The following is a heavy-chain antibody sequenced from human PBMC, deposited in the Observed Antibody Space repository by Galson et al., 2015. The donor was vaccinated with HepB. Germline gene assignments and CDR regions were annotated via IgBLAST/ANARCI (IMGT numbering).Heavy chain of an antibody. CDR1: GFTFSSYA. CDR3: ARREQWPAGRYGMDV. V-gene: IGHV3-30*04. J-gene: IGHJ6*02. CDR2: ISYDGSNK. D-gene: IGHD6-19*01. Sequence: SLRLSCAASGFTFSSYAMHWVGQAPGKGLEWVAVISYDGSNKYYADSVKGRFTISRDNSKNTLYLQMNSLRPEDTAVYYCARREQWPAGRYGMDVWGQGTTVTVSS.